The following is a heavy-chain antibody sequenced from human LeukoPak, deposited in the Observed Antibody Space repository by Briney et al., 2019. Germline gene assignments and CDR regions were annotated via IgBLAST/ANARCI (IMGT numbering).Heavy chain of an antibody. CDR2: IYTSGNT. CDR1: GGSISNYY. CDR3: ARASDDFGDYGFDY. Sequence: SETLSLTCTVSGGSISNYYWNWIRQPAGKGLEWIGRIYTSGNTNYNPSLQGRLTMSMDTSKNQFSLRLSSATAADTAVYYCARASDDFGDYGFDYWGQGTLVTVSS. V-gene: IGHV4-4*07. J-gene: IGHJ4*02. D-gene: IGHD4-17*01.